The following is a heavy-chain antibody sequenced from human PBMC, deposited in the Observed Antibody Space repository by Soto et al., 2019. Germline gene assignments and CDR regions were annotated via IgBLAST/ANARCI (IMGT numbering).Heavy chain of an antibody. V-gene: IGHV4-59*01. J-gene: IGHJ3*02. Sequence: SETLSLTCTVSGGSISSYYGSWIRQPPGKGLEWIEYIYYSGSTNYNPSLKSRVTISVDTSKNQFSLKLSSVTAADTAVYYCVRGAYYYESSGYYSTWGDAFDISGQGTMVTVS. CDR3: VRGAYYYESSGYYSTWGDAFDI. CDR2: IYYSGST. D-gene: IGHD3-22*01. CDR1: GGSISSYY.